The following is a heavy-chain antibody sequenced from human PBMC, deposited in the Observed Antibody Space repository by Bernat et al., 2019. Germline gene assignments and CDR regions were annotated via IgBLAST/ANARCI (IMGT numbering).Heavy chain of an antibody. J-gene: IGHJ4*02. Sequence: EVQLVESGGGLVKPGGSLRLSCEGSGFIFSNAWWNWVRQAPGKGRGWFGRIKSKPDGETIDYAAPVKGRFSISRDDSKNKVFLEMNSLKTEDTAVYYCATGGYFFDYWGQGTLVSVSP. CDR2: IKSKPDGETI. CDR1: GFIFSNAW. V-gene: IGHV3-15*07. CDR3: ATGGYFFDY.